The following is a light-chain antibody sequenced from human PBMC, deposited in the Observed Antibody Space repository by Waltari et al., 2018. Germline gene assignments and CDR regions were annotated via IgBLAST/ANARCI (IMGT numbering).Light chain of an antibody. J-gene: IGLJ3*02. CDR1: SNDVVRYNL. V-gene: IGLV2-23*01. CDR2: EGS. CDR3: CSYAGSSTLV. Sequence: QSALTQPASVSGSPEQSITSPCTGTSNDVVRYNLVSWYQQHPGKAPKIMIYEGSKRPSGVSNRFSGSKSGNTASLTISGLQAEDEADYYCCSYAGSSTLVFGGGTKLTVL.